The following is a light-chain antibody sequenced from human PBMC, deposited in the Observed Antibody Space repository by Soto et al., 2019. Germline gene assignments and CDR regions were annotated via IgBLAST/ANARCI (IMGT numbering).Light chain of an antibody. CDR1: QSVSTN. V-gene: IGKV3-15*01. CDR2: GAS. J-gene: IGKJ5*01. CDR3: QQYDNWPIT. Sequence: EIAMTQSPASLSVSPGERAPLYCMASQSVSTNLAWYQQKPGQAPRLLMYGASTRAIGIPARFTGGGSGTEFTLNINSLQPEDLTFYYCQQYDNWPITFGQGTRLEIK.